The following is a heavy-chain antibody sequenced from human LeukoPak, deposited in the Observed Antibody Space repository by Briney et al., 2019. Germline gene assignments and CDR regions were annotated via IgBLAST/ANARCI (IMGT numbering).Heavy chain of an antibody. CDR1: GFTFSDYY. CDR3: ARDLPWIQLWGDDAFDI. Sequence: PGGSLRLSCAASGFTFSDYYMSWIRQAPGKGLEGVSYISSSGSTIYYADSAKGRFTISRDNAKNSLYLQMNSLRAEDTAVYYCARDLPWIQLWGDDAFDIWGQGTMVTVSS. CDR2: ISSSGSTI. D-gene: IGHD5-18*01. V-gene: IGHV3-11*04. J-gene: IGHJ3*02.